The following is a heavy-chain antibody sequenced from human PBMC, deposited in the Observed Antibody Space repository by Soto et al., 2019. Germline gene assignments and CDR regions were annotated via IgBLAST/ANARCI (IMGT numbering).Heavy chain of an antibody. D-gene: IGHD2-15*01. J-gene: IGHJ4*02. V-gene: IGHV3-30*18. Sequence: VQLLESGGGLIQPGGSLRLSCAASGFTFSYGIHWLRQAPGKGLEWVAYISYDSSNKFYGDSVKGRFTISRDNYKNTQFLQMNRLRAEDTAVYYCAKLVIGYCSGNTCDDYWGQGTLVAVSS. CDR3: AKLVIGYCSGNTCDDY. CDR1: GFTFSYG. CDR2: ISYDSSNK.